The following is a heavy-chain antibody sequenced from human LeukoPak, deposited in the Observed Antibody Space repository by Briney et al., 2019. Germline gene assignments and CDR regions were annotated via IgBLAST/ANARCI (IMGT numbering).Heavy chain of an antibody. Sequence: ASVKVSCKASGYTFTSYYMHWVRQAPGQGLEWMGWINPNSGGTNYAQKFQGRVTMTRDTSISTAYMELSRLRSDDTAVYYCARSMDFGVVIFDYWGQGTLVTVSS. D-gene: IGHD3-3*01. CDR1: GYTFTSYY. CDR2: INPNSGGT. V-gene: IGHV1-2*02. CDR3: ARSMDFGVVIFDY. J-gene: IGHJ4*02.